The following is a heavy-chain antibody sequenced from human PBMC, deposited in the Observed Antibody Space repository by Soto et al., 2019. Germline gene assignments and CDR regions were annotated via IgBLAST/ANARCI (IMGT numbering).Heavy chain of an antibody. J-gene: IGHJ5*02. CDR3: ARFKGSSSSPYFNWFDP. D-gene: IGHD6-6*01. CDR2: IYHSGST. CDR1: GGFISSSNW. V-gene: IGHV4-4*02. Sequence: PSETLCLTCAVSGGFISSSNWWSWVRQPPGKGLEWIGEIYHSGSTNYNPSLKSRVTISVDKSKNQFSLKLSSVTAADTAVYYCARFKGSSSSPYFNWFDPWGQGTLVTVSS.